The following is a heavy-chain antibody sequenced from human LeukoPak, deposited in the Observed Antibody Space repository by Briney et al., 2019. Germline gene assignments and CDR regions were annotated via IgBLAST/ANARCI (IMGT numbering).Heavy chain of an antibody. V-gene: IGHV3-23*01. CDR1: GFTFSSYA. J-gene: IGHJ4*02. CDR3: AKDGEKRREALKYYDFWSGYYHFDY. CDR2: ISGSGGST. Sequence: GGSLRLSCAASGFTFSSYAMSWVRQAPGKGLEWVSAISGSGGSTYYADSVKGRFTISRDNSKNTLYLQMNSLRAEDTAVYYCAKDGEKRREALKYYDFWSGYYHFDYWGQGTLVTVSS. D-gene: IGHD3-3*01.